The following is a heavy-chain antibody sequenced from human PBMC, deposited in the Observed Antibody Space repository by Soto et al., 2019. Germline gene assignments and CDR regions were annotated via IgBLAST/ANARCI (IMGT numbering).Heavy chain of an antibody. CDR3: ARRRYGSARSDF. Sequence: LRLSCAASGFTFSDYYMSWIRQAPGKGLEWVSHISSSGSSKDYGDSVRGRFTISRDNAKKSLYLQMSSLRVEDTAVYYCARRRYGSARSDFWGQGNLVTVSS. CDR1: GFTFSDYY. J-gene: IGHJ4*02. CDR2: ISSSGSSK. D-gene: IGHD3-10*01. V-gene: IGHV3-11*01.